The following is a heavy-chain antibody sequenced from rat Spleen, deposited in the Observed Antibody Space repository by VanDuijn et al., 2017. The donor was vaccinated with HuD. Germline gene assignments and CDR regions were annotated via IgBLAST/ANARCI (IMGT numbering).Heavy chain of an antibody. CDR3: ATGGGRMGVAY. J-gene: IGHJ3*01. CDR2: INTDSSDT. D-gene: IGHD1-11*01. Sequence: EVQLVESGGGLVQPGSSLKVSCVASGFTFSSYVMHWFRQAPENGIEWLAYINTDSSDTHYAETVKGRFTISRDNAKSTLYLQMDSLRSEDTATYSCATGGGRMGVAYWGQGILVTVSS. V-gene: IGHV5-43*01. CDR1: GFTFSSYV.